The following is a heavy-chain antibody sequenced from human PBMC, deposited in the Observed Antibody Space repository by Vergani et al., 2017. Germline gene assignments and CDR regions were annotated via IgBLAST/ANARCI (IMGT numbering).Heavy chain of an antibody. D-gene: IGHD3-3*01. J-gene: IGHJ5*02. V-gene: IGHV3-11*04. Sequence: QVQLVESGGGLVKPGGSLRLSCAASGFTFSDYYMSWIRQAPGKGLEWVSYISSSGSTIYYADSVKGRFIVSRDNAKKSLYLQMNSLRVEDTAVYYCASGSSGFFTLTSPNWFDPWGPGSLVTVSS. CDR1: GFTFSDYY. CDR2: ISSSGSTI. CDR3: ASGSSGFFTLTSPNWFDP.